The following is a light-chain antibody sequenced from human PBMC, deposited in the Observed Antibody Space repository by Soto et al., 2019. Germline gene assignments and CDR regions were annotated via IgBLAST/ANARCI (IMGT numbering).Light chain of an antibody. J-gene: IGKJ1*01. Sequence: EIVMTQCPATMSVSPGERATLSCRASQSVSSNLAWYQQKPSQAPRLLIYGASTRATGIPARFSGSGSGTEFTLTISSLQSEDFAVYYCQQYNNWPREFGQGTKVEIK. CDR2: GAS. V-gene: IGKV3-15*01. CDR3: QQYNNWPRE. CDR1: QSVSSN.